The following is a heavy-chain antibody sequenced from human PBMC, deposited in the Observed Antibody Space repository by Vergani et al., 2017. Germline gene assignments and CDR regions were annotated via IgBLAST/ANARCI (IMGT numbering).Heavy chain of an antibody. J-gene: IGHJ4*02. V-gene: IGHV1-18*01. Sequence: QVQLVQSGAEVKKPGASVKVSCKASGYTSSTYGTSWVRQAPGQGLEWMGWISAYNGNTNYPEKFQGRLTMTTDTSTRTAYMELRSLRSDDTAVYYCASNTYWSGNGEDHWGQGTLITVSS. CDR3: ASNTYWSGNGEDH. CDR2: ISAYNGNT. CDR1: GYTSSTYG. D-gene: IGHD3-3*01.